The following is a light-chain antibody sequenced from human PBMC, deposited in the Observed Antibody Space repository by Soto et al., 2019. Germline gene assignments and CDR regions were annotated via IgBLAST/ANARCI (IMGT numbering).Light chain of an antibody. J-gene: IGKJ2*01. CDR1: QSISTW. V-gene: IGKV1-5*01. CDR3: QHYKSSPYT. CDR2: DAS. Sequence: DIQMTQSPSTLSASVGDRVTITCRASQSISTWLAWYQQKPGKAPKFLIYDASSLESGVPSRFSGSGSGTKFTLTISGLQPDDSATYYCQHYKSSPYTFGQGTKLEIK.